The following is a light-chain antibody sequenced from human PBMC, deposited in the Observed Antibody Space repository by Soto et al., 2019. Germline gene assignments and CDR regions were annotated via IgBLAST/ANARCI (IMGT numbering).Light chain of an antibody. Sequence: QSALTQPPSASGSPGQSVTISCTGTSSDVGGYNYVSWYQQHPGKAPKLMIYEVNNRPSGVPDRFSGSKSGNTASLTVSGLQAEDEADYYCSSYAGSNIYVFGTVTKVPVL. CDR2: EVN. J-gene: IGLJ1*01. CDR3: SSYAGSNIYV. CDR1: SSDVGGYNY. V-gene: IGLV2-8*01.